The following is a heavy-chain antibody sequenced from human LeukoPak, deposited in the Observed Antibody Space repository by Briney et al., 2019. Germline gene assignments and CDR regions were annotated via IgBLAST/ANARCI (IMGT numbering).Heavy chain of an antibody. CDR3: ARDRKKGSIYDSSGYPYYGMDV. V-gene: IGHV1-18*01. Sequence: ASVKVSCKASGYTFTNYGITWVRQAPGQGLEWMGWISAFNGNTNYAQKPQGRVTMTTDSSTSTAYMELRSLRSDDTAVYYCARDRKKGSIYDSSGYPYYGMDVWGQGTTVTVSS. CDR1: GYTFTNYG. CDR2: ISAFNGNT. D-gene: IGHD3-22*01. J-gene: IGHJ6*02.